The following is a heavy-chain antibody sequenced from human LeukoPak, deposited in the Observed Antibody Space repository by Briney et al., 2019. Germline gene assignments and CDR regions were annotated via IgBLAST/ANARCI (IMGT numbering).Heavy chain of an antibody. CDR1: GFTFSSYT. V-gene: IGHV3-21*01. J-gene: IGHJ4*02. D-gene: IGHD3-22*01. CDR2: LTSSSSYI. CDR3: ARGGLDGYYDSSSSSDY. Sequence: PGGSLRLSCAVSGFTFSSYTMNWVRQAAGKGLGWVSSLTSSSSYIFYADSVKGRFTISRDNAKNSLFLQMSSLRAEDTAVYYCARGGLDGYYDSSSSSDYWGQGTLVTVSS.